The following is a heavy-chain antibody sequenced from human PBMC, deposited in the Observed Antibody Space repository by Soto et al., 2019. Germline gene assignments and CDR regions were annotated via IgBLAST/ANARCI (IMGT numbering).Heavy chain of an antibody. J-gene: IGHJ4*02. V-gene: IGHV3-74*01. D-gene: IGHD3-16*01. Sequence: LRLSCAASGFTLNNYWMHWVREAPGKGLVWVSRINNDGSSTAYADPVKGRFTISRDNAKNTLYLQMNSLRAEDTAIYYCARDLGGPDYWGQGTLVTVSS. CDR1: GFTLNNYW. CDR3: ARDLGGPDY. CDR2: INNDGSST.